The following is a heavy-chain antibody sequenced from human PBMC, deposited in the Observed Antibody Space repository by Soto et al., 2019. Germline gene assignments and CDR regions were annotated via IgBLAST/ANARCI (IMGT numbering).Heavy chain of an antibody. Sequence: QVQLVESGGGVVQPGRSLRLSCVASGFTFSSCAMHWVRQVPGKGLEWLAVVTHDGSLYPYADSVKGRFSISRDNSRKTLYLQMNSLRPEDTAVYYCVKDRSDTWSFDHWGQGTLVTVPS. V-gene: IGHV3-30*18. CDR2: VTHDGSLY. CDR1: GFTFSSCA. D-gene: IGHD2-8*02. CDR3: VKDRSDTWSFDH. J-gene: IGHJ4*02.